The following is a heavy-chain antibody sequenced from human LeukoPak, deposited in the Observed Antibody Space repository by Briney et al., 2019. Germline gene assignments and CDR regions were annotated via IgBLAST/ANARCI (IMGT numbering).Heavy chain of an antibody. D-gene: IGHD6-13*01. V-gene: IGHV4-34*01. CDR3: ARQGLGIAAALFDP. J-gene: IGHJ5*02. CDR1: GGSFSGYY. CDR2: INHSGST. Sequence: PSETLSLTCAVYGGSFSGYYWSWIRQPPGKGLEWIGEINHSGSTNYNPSLKSRVTISVDTSKNQFSLKLSSVTAADTAVYYCARQGLGIAAALFDPWGQGTLVTVSS.